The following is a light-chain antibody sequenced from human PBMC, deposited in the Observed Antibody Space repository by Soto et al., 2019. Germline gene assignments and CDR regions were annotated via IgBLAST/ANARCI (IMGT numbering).Light chain of an antibody. CDR1: QSVGSD. J-gene: IGKJ1*01. V-gene: IGKV3-15*01. CDR2: GAS. CDR3: QHYGNSLWT. Sequence: EIVMTQSAATLSVSPGARATLSWGASQSVGSDLVWYRQKPGQAPRLLIYGASNRATGVPDRFSGSGYGTDFTLTISGLETEDFAVYYCQHYGNSLWTFGQGTKVDIK.